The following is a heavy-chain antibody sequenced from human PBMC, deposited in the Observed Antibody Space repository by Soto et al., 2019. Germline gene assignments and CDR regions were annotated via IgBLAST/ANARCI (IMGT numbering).Heavy chain of an antibody. CDR2: ISGSGGST. V-gene: IGHV3-23*01. J-gene: IGHJ4*02. Sequence: GGSLRLSCAASGFTFSSYAMSWVRQAPGKGLEWVSAISGSGGSTYYADSVEGRFTISRDNSKNTLYLQMNSLRAEDTAVYYCAKVMITFGGATSLFDYWGQGTLVTVSS. D-gene: IGHD3-16*01. CDR3: AKVMITFGGATSLFDY. CDR1: GFTFSSYA.